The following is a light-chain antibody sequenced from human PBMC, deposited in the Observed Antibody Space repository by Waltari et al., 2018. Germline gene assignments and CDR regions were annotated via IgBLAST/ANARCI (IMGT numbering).Light chain of an antibody. CDR2: WAS. Sequence: DIVMTQSPDSLAVSLGERATINCKSSQSVFYSSKNKNNLAWYQQKPGQPPKLLIYWASTRESGVPDRFSSSGSGTDFTLTISSLQAEDVAVYYCQQYYTTPYTFGQGTKLEIK. V-gene: IGKV4-1*01. J-gene: IGKJ2*01. CDR3: QQYYTTPYT. CDR1: QSVFYSSKNKNN.